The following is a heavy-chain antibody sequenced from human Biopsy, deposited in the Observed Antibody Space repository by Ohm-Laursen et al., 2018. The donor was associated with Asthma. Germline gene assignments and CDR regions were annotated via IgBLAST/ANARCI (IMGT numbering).Heavy chain of an antibody. CDR3: ARKAGSCISRTCYSLDF. V-gene: IGHV1-69*13. D-gene: IGHD2-2*01. CDR1: GGTFNTYV. CDR2: INPVFGTT. Sequence: SVKVSCNSLGGTFNTYVIGWVRQAPGQGLEWMGWINPVFGTTTYPQKFQDRVTITADDSTSTVYMELSSLRSEDTAVYYCARKAGSCISRTCYSLDFWGQGTLVTVSS. J-gene: IGHJ4*02.